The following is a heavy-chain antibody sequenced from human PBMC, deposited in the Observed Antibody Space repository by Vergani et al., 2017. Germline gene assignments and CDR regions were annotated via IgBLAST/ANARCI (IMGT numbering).Heavy chain of an antibody. D-gene: IGHD2-8*01. CDR3: AKRGYCTNGVCSVGDYYGMDV. V-gene: IGHV3-23*04. J-gene: IGHJ6*02. Sequence: EVQLVETGGGLIQPGGSLRLSCAASGFTVSSNYMSWVRQAPGKGLEWVSAISGSGGSTYYADSVKGRFTISRDNSKNTLYLQMNSLRAEDTAVYYCAKRGYCTNGVCSVGDYYGMDVWGQGTTVTVSS. CDR2: ISGSGGST. CDR1: GFTVSSNY.